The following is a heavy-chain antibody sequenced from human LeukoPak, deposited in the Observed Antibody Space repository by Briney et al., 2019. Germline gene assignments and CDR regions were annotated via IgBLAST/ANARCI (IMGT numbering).Heavy chain of an antibody. CDR3: AKVEYSSGWDEEAET. J-gene: IGHJ4*02. Sequence: GGSLRLSCAASGFTFSNYGMHWVRQAPGKGLEWVAVISYDGGNKYYADSVKGRFTISRDNSKNTLYLQMNSLRAEDTAVYYCAKVEYSSGWDEEAETWGQGTLVTVSS. V-gene: IGHV3-30*18. CDR1: GFTFSNYG. D-gene: IGHD6-19*01. CDR2: ISYDGGNK.